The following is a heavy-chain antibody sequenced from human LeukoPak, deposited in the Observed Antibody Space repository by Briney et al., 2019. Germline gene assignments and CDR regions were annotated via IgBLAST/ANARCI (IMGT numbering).Heavy chain of an antibody. CDR2: IFYIGGT. J-gene: IGHJ4*02. V-gene: IGHV4-59*01. D-gene: IGHD3-3*01. CDR3: ARGDFWSGSQPFDY. Sequence: SETLSLTCSVSGVSMNSYYWSWIRQPPGKELEWLAYIFYIGGTNYNPSLKSRVTISVDTSKNQFSLTLNSVTAADTAVYYCARGDFWSGSQPFDYWGQGILVTVSS. CDR1: GVSMNSYY.